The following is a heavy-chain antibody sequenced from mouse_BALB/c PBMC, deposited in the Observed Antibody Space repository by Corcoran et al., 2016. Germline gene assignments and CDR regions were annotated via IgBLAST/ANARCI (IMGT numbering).Heavy chain of an antibody. CDR1: GYSFTGYY. J-gene: IGHJ4*01. CDR3: ARGYSDGSSYTYYAMDY. Sequence: LVKTGASVKISCKASGYSFTGYYMHWVKQSHGKSLEWIGYISCYNGATSYNQKFKGKATFTVDTSSSTAYMQFNSLTSEDAAVYYCARGYSDGSSYTYYAMDYGGQGTSVTASS. CDR2: ISCYNGAT. D-gene: IGHD1-1*01. V-gene: IGHV1S34*01.